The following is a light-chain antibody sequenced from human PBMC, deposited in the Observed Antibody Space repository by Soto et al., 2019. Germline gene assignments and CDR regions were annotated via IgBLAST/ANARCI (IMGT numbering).Light chain of an antibody. V-gene: IGLV1-40*01. CDR2: GNS. CDR1: SSNIGAGYD. CDR3: QSHDSSLSRYG. Sequence: QSVLTQPPSVSGAPGQSVTISCTGSSSNIGAGYDVHWYQQLPGTAPKLLIYGNSNRPSGVPDRFSGSKSGTSASLAITGLQAEDEADYYCQSHDSSLSRYGIGNGLKVTVL. J-gene: IGLJ1*01.